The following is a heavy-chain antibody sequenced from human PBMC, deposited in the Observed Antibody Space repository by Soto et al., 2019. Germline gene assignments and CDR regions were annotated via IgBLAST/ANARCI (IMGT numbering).Heavy chain of an antibody. CDR2: ISAYNGNT. V-gene: IGHV1-18*01. CDR3: EREGCDYVLGYYYGMDV. D-gene: IGHD4-17*01. CDR1: GYTFTSYG. Sequence: QVQLVQSGAEVKKPGASVKVSCKASGYTFTSYGISWVRQAPGQGHEWMGRISAYNGNTNYAQKLQGRVTMTTDKSTRTAYMERRSVRSDDTAVYYCEREGCDYVLGYYYGMDVWGQGTTVTVSS. J-gene: IGHJ6*02.